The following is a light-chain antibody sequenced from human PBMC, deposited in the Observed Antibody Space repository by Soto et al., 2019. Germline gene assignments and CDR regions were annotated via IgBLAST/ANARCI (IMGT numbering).Light chain of an antibody. J-gene: IGKJ3*01. CDR1: QSISSW. V-gene: IGKV1-5*01. Sequence: DIHMTQSPSTLSASVGDRVTITFLASQSISSWLAWYQQKPGKAPKLLIYDASSLESGVPSRSSGSGSGTDFTLTISSLQSEDFAVYYCQQYDNWPPFTLGPGTKVDI. CDR3: QQYDNWPPFT. CDR2: DAS.